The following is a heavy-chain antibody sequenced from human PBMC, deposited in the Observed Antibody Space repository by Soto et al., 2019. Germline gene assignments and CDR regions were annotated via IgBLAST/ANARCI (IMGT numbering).Heavy chain of an antibody. Sequence: QVQLVQSGAEVKKPGSSVKVSCKASGGTFSSYTISWVRQAPGQGLEWMGRIIPILGIANYAQKFQGRVTITADKSTSTAYMELSSLRSEDTAVYYCARVRGGYSGYDGGLDAFDIWGQGTMVTVSS. CDR3: ARVRGGYSGYDGGLDAFDI. V-gene: IGHV1-69*02. D-gene: IGHD5-12*01. CDR1: GGTFSSYT. J-gene: IGHJ3*02. CDR2: IIPILGIA.